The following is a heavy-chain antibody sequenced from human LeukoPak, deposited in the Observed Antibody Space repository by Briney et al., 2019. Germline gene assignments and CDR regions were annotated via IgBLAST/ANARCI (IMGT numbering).Heavy chain of an antibody. V-gene: IGHV4-39*07. CDR3: ARVAAGTGFFQH. Sequence: SETLSLTCTVSGDSSSNSIYYWGWIRQPPGKGLEWIGSIDYSGSTYYNPSLKSRATISIDTSTNQFSLKLSSLTAADTAVYYCARVAAGTGFFQHWGQGTLVTVSS. J-gene: IGHJ1*01. D-gene: IGHD6-13*01. CDR2: IDYSGST. CDR1: GDSSSNSIYY.